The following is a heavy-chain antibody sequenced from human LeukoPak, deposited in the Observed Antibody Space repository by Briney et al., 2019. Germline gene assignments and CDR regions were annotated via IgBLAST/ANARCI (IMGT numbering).Heavy chain of an antibody. V-gene: IGHV4-61*05. CDR2: IYYSGST. CDR3: ARGLASGVFDY. Sequence: SETLSLSCSVSGDSISTSSYYWGWIRQLPGKGLEWIGYIYYSGSTNYNPSLKSRVTISVDTSKNQFSLKLSSVTAADTAVYYCARGLASGVFDYWGQGTLVTVSS. CDR1: GDSISTSSYY. J-gene: IGHJ4*02. D-gene: IGHD3-10*01.